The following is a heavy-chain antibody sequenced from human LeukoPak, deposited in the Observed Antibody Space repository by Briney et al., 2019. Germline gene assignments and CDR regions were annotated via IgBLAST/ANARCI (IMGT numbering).Heavy chain of an antibody. CDR3: AKGGVLDWFDP. V-gene: IGHV3-23*01. Sequence: GGSLRLSCAASGFIFSSYAMSWVRQAPGKGLEWVSTISGSGGSTYYADSVKGRFTISRDNSKNTLYLQMNSLRAEDTAVYYCAKGGVLDWFDPWGQGTLVTVSS. D-gene: IGHD1-26*01. J-gene: IGHJ5*02. CDR2: ISGSGGST. CDR1: GFIFSSYA.